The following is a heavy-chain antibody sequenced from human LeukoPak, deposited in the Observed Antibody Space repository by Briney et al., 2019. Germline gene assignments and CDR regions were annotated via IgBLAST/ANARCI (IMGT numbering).Heavy chain of an antibody. D-gene: IGHD2-2*01. Sequence: PSQTLSLTCTVSGGSISSGSYYWSWIRQPAGKGLEWIGRIYTSGSTNYNPSLKSRVTISVDTSKNQFSLKLSSVTAADTAVYYCARTSLIYYYYYYMDVWGKGTTVTVSS. CDR1: GGSISSGSYY. CDR2: IYTSGST. V-gene: IGHV4-61*02. CDR3: ARTSLIYYYYYYMDV. J-gene: IGHJ6*03.